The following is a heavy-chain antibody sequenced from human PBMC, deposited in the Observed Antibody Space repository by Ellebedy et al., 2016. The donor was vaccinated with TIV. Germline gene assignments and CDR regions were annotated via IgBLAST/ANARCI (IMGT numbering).Heavy chain of an antibody. Sequence: SETLSLTCTVSGASMGSYYWNWIRQPPGRGLEWIGCIYYTGTTYYNPSLKSRVTISLDTSKNQFSLKVNSVTAADTAVYYCARTNAFDIWGRGTMVTVSS. CDR1: GASMGSYY. CDR2: IYYTGTT. CDR3: ARTNAFDI. V-gene: IGHV4-59*01. J-gene: IGHJ3*02.